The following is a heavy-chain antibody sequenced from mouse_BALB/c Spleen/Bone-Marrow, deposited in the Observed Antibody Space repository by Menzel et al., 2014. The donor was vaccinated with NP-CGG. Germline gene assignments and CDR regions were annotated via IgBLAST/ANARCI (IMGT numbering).Heavy chain of an antibody. D-gene: IGHD1-1*01. CDR3: ARDYYGSSDY. J-gene: IGHJ2*01. Sequence: EVHLVESGGGLVQPGGSLKLSCAASGFTFSSYGMSWVRQTPDKRLELVATINSNGGSTYYPDSVKGRFTISRDNAENTLYLQMSSLKSEDTAMYYCARDYYGSSDYWGQGTTLTVSS. CDR2: INSNGGST. CDR1: GFTFSSYG. V-gene: IGHV5-6-3*01.